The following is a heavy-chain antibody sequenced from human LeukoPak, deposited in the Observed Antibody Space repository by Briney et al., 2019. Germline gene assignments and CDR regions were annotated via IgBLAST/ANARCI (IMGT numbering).Heavy chain of an antibody. D-gene: IGHD6-13*01. V-gene: IGHV1-46*01. CDR3: ARGIVTAAGTGGWYFDY. Sequence: GASVKVSCKASGYTFTSYYLHWVRQAPGQGLEWMSIINPSGASTSYEQKFQGRVTTTSDTSTSRVYMELSSLRSEDTAVYYCARGIVTAAGTGGWYFDYWGQGTLVTVSS. J-gene: IGHJ4*02. CDR1: GYTFTSYY. CDR2: INPSGAST.